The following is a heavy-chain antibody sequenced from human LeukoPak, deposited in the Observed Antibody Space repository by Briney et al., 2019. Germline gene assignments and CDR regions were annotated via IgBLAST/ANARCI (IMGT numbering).Heavy chain of an antibody. J-gene: IGHJ4*02. D-gene: IGHD1-26*01. CDR1: GYTFTGYY. Sequence: GASVKVSCKASGYTFTGYYMHWVRQAPGQGLEWMGWINPNSGGTNYAQKFQGRVTMTRDTSISTVYMELSSLRSEDTAVYYCARASGWELRSSFDYWGQGTLVTVSS. CDR2: INPNSGGT. V-gene: IGHV1-2*02. CDR3: ARASGWELRSSFDY.